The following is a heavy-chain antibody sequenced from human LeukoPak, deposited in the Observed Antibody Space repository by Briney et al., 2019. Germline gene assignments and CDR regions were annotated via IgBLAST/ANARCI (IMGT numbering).Heavy chain of an antibody. Sequence: GGSLRLSCAASGFTFSDHYMSWIRQAPGKGLEWVSYISSSGSTIYYADSVKGRFTISRDNSKNTLYLQMNSLRAEDTAVYYCAKDTRPNYDFWTHWYFDLWGRGTLVTVSS. CDR1: GFTFSDHY. CDR3: AKDTRPNYDFWTHWYFDL. D-gene: IGHD3-3*01. CDR2: ISSSGSTI. V-gene: IGHV3-11*01. J-gene: IGHJ2*01.